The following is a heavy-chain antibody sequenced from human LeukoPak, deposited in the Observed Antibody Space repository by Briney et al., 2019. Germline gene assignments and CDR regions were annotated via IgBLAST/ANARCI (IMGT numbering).Heavy chain of an antibody. D-gene: IGHD6-19*01. CDR1: GFIFSSYP. CDR3: GKSGSRDWDYFEY. CDR2: TRGDGGDT. J-gene: IGHJ4*02. Sequence: GWALTVSCAASGFIFSSYPMNWVRQAAGKGREGVANTRGDGGDTDYADSERARFTICRGNCKNRVFMQMKSLRAEDTAVYYCGKSGSRDWDYFEYWGQGALGTASS. V-gene: IGHV3-23*01.